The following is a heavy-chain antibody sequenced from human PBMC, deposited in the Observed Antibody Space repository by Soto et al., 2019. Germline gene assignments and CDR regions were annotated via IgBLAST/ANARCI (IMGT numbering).Heavy chain of an antibody. CDR3: AVGDY. J-gene: IGHJ4*02. CDR2: ISYDGSNK. CDR1: GFTFSSYA. Sequence: QVQLVESGGGVVQPGRSLRLSCAASGFTFSSYAMHWVRQAPGKGLEWVAVISYDGSNKYYADSVKGRFTTSRDNSKNTLYLQMNSLRAEDTAVYYCAVGDYWGQGTLVTVSS. V-gene: IGHV3-30-3*01.